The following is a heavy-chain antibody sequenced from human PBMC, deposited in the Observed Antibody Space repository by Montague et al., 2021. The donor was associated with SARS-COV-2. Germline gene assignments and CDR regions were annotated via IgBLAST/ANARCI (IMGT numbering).Heavy chain of an antibody. V-gene: IGHV4-34*01. Sequence: SETLSLTCAVCGGSFCNYSWIYIRQPPGKGLEWIGEINQSGSTTYTPSLKSRVTISIDTSKNQFSLKLNSVTAADTAVYYCARGPVPAAFDIWGQGTMVTVSS. CDR1: GGSFCNYS. CDR2: INQSGST. J-gene: IGHJ3*02. D-gene: IGHD2-2*01. CDR3: ARGPVPAAFDI.